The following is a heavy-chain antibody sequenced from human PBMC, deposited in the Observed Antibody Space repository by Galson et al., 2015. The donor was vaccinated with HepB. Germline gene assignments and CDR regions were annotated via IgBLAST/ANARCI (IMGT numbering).Heavy chain of an antibody. CDR3: ARVVVLSGTHLGEEDLDA. CDR1: GFTFSSYA. CDR2: ISYDGSNK. Sequence: SLRLSCAASGFTFSSYAMHWVRQAPGKGLEWVAVISYDGSNKYYADSVRGRFTISRDDSKNMLYLQMNSLRPDDTAVDYCARVVVLSGTHLGEEDLDAWGQGVQVTVSS. D-gene: IGHD1-26*01. V-gene: IGHV3-30*04. J-gene: IGHJ5*02.